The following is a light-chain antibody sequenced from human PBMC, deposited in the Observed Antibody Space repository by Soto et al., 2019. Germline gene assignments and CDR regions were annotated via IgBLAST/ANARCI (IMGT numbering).Light chain of an antibody. J-gene: IGKJ4*01. CDR1: QSLLHSNGYNY. CDR3: MQALQSPRT. V-gene: IGKV2-28*01. Sequence: DIVMTQSPLSLPVTPGEPASISCRSSQSLLHSNGYNYLDWYLQKPGQSPQLLIYLGSNRSSGVPDRVSGSGSGTDFTLKISRVEAEDVGVYYCMQALQSPRTFGGGTKVDIK. CDR2: LGS.